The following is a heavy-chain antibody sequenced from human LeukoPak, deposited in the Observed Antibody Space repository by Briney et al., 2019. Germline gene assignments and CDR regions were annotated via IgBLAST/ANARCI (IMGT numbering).Heavy chain of an antibody. CDR2: ISSSGSNI. CDR3: ASLPTAASYMDV. Sequence: PGGSLRLSCAASGFTFSSYEMNWVRQAPGKGLEWVSYISSSGSNIYYADSVKGRFTISRDNAKNSLYLQMDSLRAEDTAVYYCASLPTAASYMDVWGKGTTVTVSS. J-gene: IGHJ6*03. V-gene: IGHV3-48*03. D-gene: IGHD6-25*01. CDR1: GFTFSSYE.